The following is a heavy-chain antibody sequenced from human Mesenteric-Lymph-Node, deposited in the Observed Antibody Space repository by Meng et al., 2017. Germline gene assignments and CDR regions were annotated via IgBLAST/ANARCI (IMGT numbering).Heavy chain of an antibody. CDR1: GFTISRHW. D-gene: IGHD6-19*01. CDR3: TGLSGPFDY. CDR2: INSDGRTT. Sequence: EVQLVESGGGLVQPGGSLGLSCAASGFTISRHWMHWVRQAPGKGLVWVSRINSDGRTTNYADSVKGRFTISRDNAKNTLYLQMNSLRAEDTAVYFCTGLSGPFDYWGQGTLVTVSS. J-gene: IGHJ4*02. V-gene: IGHV3-74*01.